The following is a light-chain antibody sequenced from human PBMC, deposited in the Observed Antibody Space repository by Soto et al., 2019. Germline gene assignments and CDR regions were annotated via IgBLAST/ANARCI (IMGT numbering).Light chain of an antibody. V-gene: IGKV3-11*01. CDR2: DAS. Sequence: EIVLTQSPATLSLSPGERATLSCRASQSVSSHLAWYQQKAGQAPRLLIYDASNRATGIPGRFSGSGSGTDFTLTISSLEPEDFAVYYCQQRTNWPPLTFGGGTKVEIK. CDR3: QQRTNWPPLT. CDR1: QSVSSH. J-gene: IGKJ4*01.